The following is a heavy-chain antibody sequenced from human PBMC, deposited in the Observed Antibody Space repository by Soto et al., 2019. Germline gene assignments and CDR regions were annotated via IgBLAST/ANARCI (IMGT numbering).Heavy chain of an antibody. CDR3: AKEIHYYGSGSSPTFDY. J-gene: IGHJ4*02. CDR2: ISWNSGSI. V-gene: IGHV3-9*01. D-gene: IGHD3-10*01. CDR1: GFTFDDYA. Sequence: EVQLVESGGGLVQPGRSLRLSCAASGFTFDDYAMHWVRQAPGKGLEWVSGISWNSGSIGYADSVKGRFTISRDNAKNSLYLQMNSLRAEDTALYYCAKEIHYYGSGSSPTFDYWGQGTLVTVSS.